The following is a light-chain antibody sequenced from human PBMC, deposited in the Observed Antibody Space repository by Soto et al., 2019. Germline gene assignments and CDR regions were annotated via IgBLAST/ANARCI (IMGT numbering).Light chain of an antibody. CDR1: QSVSTF. Sequence: ETVLTQSPATLSLFPGERATLSCRASQSVSTFLAWYQQKPGQAPRLLIYDASNRATGIPARFSGSGSGTDFTLTISSLAPEDVAVYYCQQRTNWPITFGQGTRLEI. CDR2: DAS. CDR3: QQRTNWPIT. V-gene: IGKV3-11*01. J-gene: IGKJ5*01.